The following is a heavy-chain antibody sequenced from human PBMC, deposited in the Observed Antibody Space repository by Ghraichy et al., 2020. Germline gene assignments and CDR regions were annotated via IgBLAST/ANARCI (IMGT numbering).Heavy chain of an antibody. D-gene: IGHD2-2*03. CDR3: AAASDGGYWDYYYGMDV. J-gene: IGHJ6*02. CDR1: GGSISSYY. V-gene: IGHV4-59*01. Sequence: SETLSLTCTVSGGSISSYYWSWIRQPPGKGLEWIWYIYYSGSTNYNPSLKSRVTISVDTSKNQFSLKLSSVTAVDTAVYYCAAASDGGYWDYYYGMDVWGQGTTVTVSS. CDR2: IYYSGST.